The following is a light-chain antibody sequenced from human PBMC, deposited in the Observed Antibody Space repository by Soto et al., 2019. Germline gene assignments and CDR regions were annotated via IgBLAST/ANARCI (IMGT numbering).Light chain of an antibody. CDR1: SNDVGGYDY. V-gene: IGLV2-8*01. J-gene: IGLJ1*01. CDR2: EVS. CDR3: SSYAGSNTPYV. Sequence: QSALTQPPSASGSPGQSVTISCTGTSNDVGGYDYVSWYQHHPGKAPKLMIYEVSERPSGVPDRFSGSKSGNTASLTVSGLQAEDEDDYYCSSYAGSNTPYVFGTGTKLTVL.